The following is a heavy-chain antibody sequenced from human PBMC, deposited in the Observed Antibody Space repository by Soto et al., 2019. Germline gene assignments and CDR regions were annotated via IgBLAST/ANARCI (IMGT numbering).Heavy chain of an antibody. CDR1: GYTFTSYG. CDR3: ARVERGIVPQTHDY. Sequence: QVQLVQSGAEVKKPGASVKVSCKASGYTFTSYGISWVRQAPGQGLEWMGWISAYNGNTNYAQKLQGRVTMTTDTXXSTADMELRSMRSDDTAVYYCARVERGIVPQTHDYWGQGTLVTVSS. V-gene: IGHV1-18*01. J-gene: IGHJ4*02. CDR2: ISAYNGNT. D-gene: IGHD2-8*01.